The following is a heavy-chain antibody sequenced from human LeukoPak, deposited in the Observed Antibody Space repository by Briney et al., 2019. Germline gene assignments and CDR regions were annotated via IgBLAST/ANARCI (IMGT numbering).Heavy chain of an antibody. CDR2: IYYSGST. CDR1: GGSISSYY. CDR3: ARSEFGSSGTFGY. V-gene: IGHV4-59*08. D-gene: IGHD3-22*01. J-gene: IGHJ4*02. Sequence: ASETLSLTCTVSGGSISSYYWSWIRQPPGKGLEWIGYIYYSGSTNYNPSPKSRVTISVDTSKNQFSLKLSSVTAADTAVYYCARSEFGSSGTFGYWGQGTLVTVSS.